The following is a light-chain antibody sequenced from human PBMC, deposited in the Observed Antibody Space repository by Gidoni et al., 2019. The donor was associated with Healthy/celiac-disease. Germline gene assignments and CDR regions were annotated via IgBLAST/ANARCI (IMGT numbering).Light chain of an antibody. CDR2: GNS. J-gene: IGLJ1*01. CDR3: QSYDSSLSGYV. CDR1: SSNIGAGYD. V-gene: IGLV1-40*01. Sequence: QSVLTPPPSVSGAPGQRVTIACTVSSSNIGAGYDVHWYQQLPGTAPKLLIYGNSNRPSGVPDRFSGSKSGTSASLAITGLQAEDEADYYCQSYDSSLSGYVFGTGTKVTVL.